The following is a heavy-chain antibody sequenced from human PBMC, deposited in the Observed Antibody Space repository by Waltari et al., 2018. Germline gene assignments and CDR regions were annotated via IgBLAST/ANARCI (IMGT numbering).Heavy chain of an antibody. CDR1: GGSTSSGGYY. J-gene: IGHJ4*02. CDR3: ARVTGIQLWSFDY. CDR2: IYHSGST. Sequence: QVQLQESGPGLVKPSQTLSLTCTVSGGSTSSGGYYWSWIRQHPGKGLEWIGYIYHSGSTYYNPSLKSRVTISVDRSKNQFSLKLSSVTAADTAVYYCARVTGIQLWSFDYWGQGTLVTVSS. D-gene: IGHD5-18*01. V-gene: IGHV4-31*03.